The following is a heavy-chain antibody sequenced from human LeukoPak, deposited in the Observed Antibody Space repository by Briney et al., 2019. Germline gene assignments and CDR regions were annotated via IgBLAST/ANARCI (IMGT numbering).Heavy chain of an antibody. CDR3: ARFAFGGTSDY. Sequence: LEASVKVSCKASGYTFTDYYIHWVRQAPGQGLEWLGWINLNSAGTKYAQKFQGRVTMTRDTSISTAYMELSRLRSDDTAVYYCARFAFGGTSDYWGQGTLVTVSS. D-gene: IGHD3-16*01. J-gene: IGHJ4*02. V-gene: IGHV1-2*03. CDR2: INLNSAGT. CDR1: GYTFTDYY.